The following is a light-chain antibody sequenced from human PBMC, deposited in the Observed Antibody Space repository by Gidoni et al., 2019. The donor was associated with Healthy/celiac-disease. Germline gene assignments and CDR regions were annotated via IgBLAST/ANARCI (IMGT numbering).Light chain of an antibody. V-gene: IGKV1-9*01. CDR1: QGISSY. CDR2: AAS. Sequence: DIQLTQYPSCLSASVGDRVTITCRASQGISSYLAWYQQKPGKAPKLLIYAASTLQSGVPSRFTGRGSGTEFTLTISILQPEDFATYYCQQLNSYPRVTFGPGTKVDIK. J-gene: IGKJ3*01. CDR3: QQLNSYPRVT.